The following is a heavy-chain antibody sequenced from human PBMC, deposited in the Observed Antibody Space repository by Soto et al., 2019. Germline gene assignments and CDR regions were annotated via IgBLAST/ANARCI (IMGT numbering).Heavy chain of an antibody. CDR3: ARSIDP. CDR2: IYYSGST. Sequence: QVQLQESGPGLVKPSQTLSLTCTVSGSSISSGGYYWSWIRQHPGKGLEWIGYIYYSGSTYYNPTRKSRITLSVRTSKTPLSLKRTSVTAADTGVYYCARSIDPWGQATLVTVSS. CDR1: GSSISSGGYY. V-gene: IGHV4-31*03. J-gene: IGHJ5*02.